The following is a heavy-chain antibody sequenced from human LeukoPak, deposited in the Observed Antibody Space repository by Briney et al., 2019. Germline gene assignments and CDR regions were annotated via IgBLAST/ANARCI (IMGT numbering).Heavy chain of an antibody. V-gene: IGHV1-2*02. CDR1: GYTFTGYY. CDR3: ARDLLWFGEFGY. J-gene: IGHJ4*02. CDR2: INPNSGGT. Sequence: ASVKVSCKASGYTFTGYYMHWVRQAPGQGLEWMGWINPNSGGTNYAQKFQGRVTMTRDTSISTAYMELSRLGSDDTAVYYCARDLLWFGEFGYWGQGTLVTVSS. D-gene: IGHD3-10*01.